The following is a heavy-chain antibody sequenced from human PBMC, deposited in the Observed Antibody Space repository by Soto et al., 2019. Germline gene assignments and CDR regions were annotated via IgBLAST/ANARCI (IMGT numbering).Heavy chain of an antibody. Sequence: PGGSLRLSCAASGFTFSSYAMSWVRQAPGKGLEWVSAISGSGGSTYYADSVKGRFTISRDNSKNTLYLQMNSLRAEDTAVYYCAKWSHYDFWIVYPGATTWFDPWAQHTLLPVSS. V-gene: IGHV3-23*01. CDR1: GFTFSSYA. CDR3: AKWSHYDFWIVYPGATTWFDP. D-gene: IGHD3-3*01. J-gene: IGHJ5*02. CDR2: ISGSGGST.